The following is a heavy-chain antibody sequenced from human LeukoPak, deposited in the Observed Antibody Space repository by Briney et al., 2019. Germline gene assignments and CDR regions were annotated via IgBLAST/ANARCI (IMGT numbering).Heavy chain of an antibody. V-gene: IGHV1-2*02. Sequence: GASVKVSCKASGYTFTGYYMHWVRQAPGQGLEWMGWINPNSGGTNYAQKFQGRVTMTRDTAISTAYMELTRLRSDDTAVYYCARRRPSFGVVIIHFSWFDPWGQGTLVTVSS. CDR2: INPNSGGT. CDR3: ARRRPSFGVVIIHFSWFDP. J-gene: IGHJ5*02. CDR1: GYTFTGYY. D-gene: IGHD3-3*01.